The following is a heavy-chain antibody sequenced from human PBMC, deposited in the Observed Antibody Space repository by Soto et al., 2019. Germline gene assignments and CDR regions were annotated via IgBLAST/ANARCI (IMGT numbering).Heavy chain of an antibody. J-gene: IGHJ4*02. CDR2: ISGSGGST. CDR3: AKGQAMYYYDSSGYYLPGY. Sequence: EVQLLESGGGLVQPGGSLRLSCAASGFTFSSYAMSWVRQAPGKGLEWVSAISGSGGSTYYADSVKGRFTISRDNSKNTLYLQMNSLRAEDTAVYYCAKGQAMYYYDSSGYYLPGYWGQGTLVTVSS. D-gene: IGHD3-22*01. V-gene: IGHV3-23*01. CDR1: GFTFSSYA.